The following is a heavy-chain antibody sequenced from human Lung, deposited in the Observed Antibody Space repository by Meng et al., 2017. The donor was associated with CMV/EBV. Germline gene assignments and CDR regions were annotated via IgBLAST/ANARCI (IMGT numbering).Heavy chain of an antibody. CDR2: IYYSGGT. V-gene: IGHV4-59*01. CDR1: GGPISSYY. D-gene: IGHD5-12*01. J-gene: IGHJ4*02. Sequence: SXTXSLTCTVSGGPISSYYWSWIRQPPGKGLEWIGYIYYSGGTNYYPSLKSRVTISVDTSKKPYSLKLSSVTAADTAVYYCARAGSLGYFDYLGQGTLVTVSS. CDR3: ARAGSLGYFDY.